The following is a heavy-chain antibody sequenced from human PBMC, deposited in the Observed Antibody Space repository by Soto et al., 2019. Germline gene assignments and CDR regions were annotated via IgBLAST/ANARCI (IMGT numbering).Heavy chain of an antibody. V-gene: IGHV4-34*01. CDR1: GGSFSGYD. D-gene: IGHD2-8*02. J-gene: IGHJ4*02. Sequence: ETLSLTCAVYGGSFSGYDWTWIRQPPGTGLEWIGEINHSGSTNYNPSLKSRVTISVDTSKKQFSLKLTSVTAADTAVYYCARDKITGLFDYWGQGTLVTVSS. CDR3: ARDKITGLFDY. CDR2: INHSGST.